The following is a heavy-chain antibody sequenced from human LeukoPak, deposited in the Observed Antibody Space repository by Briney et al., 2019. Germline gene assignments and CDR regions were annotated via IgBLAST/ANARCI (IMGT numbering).Heavy chain of an antibody. CDR2: ISGSGGST. D-gene: IGHD3-16*02. V-gene: IGHV3-23*01. Sequence: PGGSLRLSCAASGFTFSSYAMSWVHQAPGKGLEWVSAISGSGGSTYYADSAKGRFTISRDNSKNTLYLQMNSLRAEDTAVYYCAKGPEAYVWGSYRDYWGQGTLVTVSS. J-gene: IGHJ4*02. CDR1: GFTFSSYA. CDR3: AKGPEAYVWGSYRDY.